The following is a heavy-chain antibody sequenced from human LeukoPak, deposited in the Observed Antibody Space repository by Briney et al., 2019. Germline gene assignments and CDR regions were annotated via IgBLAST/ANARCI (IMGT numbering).Heavy chain of an antibody. CDR2: INHSGST. J-gene: IGHJ4*02. CDR1: GGSFSGYY. Sequence: PSETLSLTCAVYGGSFSGYYWSWIRQPPGKGLEWIGEINHSGSTNYNPSLKSRVTISVDTSKNQFSLKLSSVTAADTAVYYCAREYSGLGYWGQGTLVTVSS. CDR3: AREYSGLGY. D-gene: IGHD1-26*01. V-gene: IGHV4-34*01.